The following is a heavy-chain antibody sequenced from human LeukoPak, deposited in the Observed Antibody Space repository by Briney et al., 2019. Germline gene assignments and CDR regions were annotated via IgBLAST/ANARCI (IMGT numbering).Heavy chain of an antibody. CDR2: ISSGSSYI. D-gene: IGHD6-13*01. V-gene: IGHV3-21*01. CDR1: GFTFSSYS. J-gene: IGHJ4*02. CDR3: ARASSSNDY. Sequence: GGSLRLSCAASGFTFSSYSINWVRQAPGRGLEWVSSISSGSSYIYYAASVKGRFTISRDNAKNSLYLQMNSLRAEDTAVYYCARASSSNDYWGQGTLVTVSS.